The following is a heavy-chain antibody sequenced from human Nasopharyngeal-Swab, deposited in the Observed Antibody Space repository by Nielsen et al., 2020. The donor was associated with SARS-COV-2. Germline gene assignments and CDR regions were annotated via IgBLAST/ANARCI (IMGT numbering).Heavy chain of an antibody. Sequence: GESLKISCPGSGYIFPAYWIAWVRQLPGKGLEWLGIIYPGDSDTTYSPSFQGRVTLSADKSINTAYLQWSSLQASDTGIYYCTRGIDFDYWGQGTLVTVSS. J-gene: IGHJ4*02. CDR3: TRGIDFDY. V-gene: IGHV5-51*01. CDR1: GYIFPAYW. CDR2: IYPGDSDT.